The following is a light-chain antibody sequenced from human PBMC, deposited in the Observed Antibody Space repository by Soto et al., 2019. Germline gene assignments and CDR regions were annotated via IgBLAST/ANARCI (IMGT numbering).Light chain of an antibody. Sequence: QSVLTQPPSVSGAPGQRVTISCTGSSSNIGAGYDVHWYQQLPGTAPKLLIYGNSNRPSGVPDRFSGSKSGTSASLAITGLQAEDEADYYYQSYDSSLGGAYVFGTGTKLT. J-gene: IGLJ1*01. CDR1: SSNIGAGYD. V-gene: IGLV1-40*01. CDR3: QSYDSSLGGAYV. CDR2: GNS.